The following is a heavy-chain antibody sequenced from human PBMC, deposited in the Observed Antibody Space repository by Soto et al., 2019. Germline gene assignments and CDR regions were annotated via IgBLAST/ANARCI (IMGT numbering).Heavy chain of an antibody. CDR2: ISYDGSNK. D-gene: IGHD3-10*01. CDR1: GFTFSSYG. CDR3: AKVFASGSHPPHDY. Sequence: LRLSCAASGFTFSSYGMHWVRQAPDKGLEWVAVISYDGSNKYYADSVKGRFTISRDNSKNTLYLQMNSLRAEDTAVYYCAKVFASGSHPPHDYWGQGTLVTVSS. V-gene: IGHV3-30*18. J-gene: IGHJ4*02.